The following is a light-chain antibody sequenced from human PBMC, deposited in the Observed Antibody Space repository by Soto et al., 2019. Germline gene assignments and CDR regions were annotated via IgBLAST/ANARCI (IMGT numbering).Light chain of an antibody. CDR3: AAWDDSLSAL. CDR2: TNN. V-gene: IGLV1-47*01. J-gene: IGLJ1*01. CDR1: SSTIGSNY. Sequence: QSVLTQPPSASGTPGQRVTISCSGSSSTIGSNYVYWYQQLPGTAPKLLIYTNNQRSSGVPDRFSGSKSGTSASLAISGLRSEDEADYYCAAWDDSLSALFGTGTKVTVL.